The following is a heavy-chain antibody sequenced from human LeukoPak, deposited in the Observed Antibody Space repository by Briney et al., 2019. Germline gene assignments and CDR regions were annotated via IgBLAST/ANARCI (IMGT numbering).Heavy chain of an antibody. CDR3: ARVNDILTGYYLGGAFDP. Sequence: GGSLRLSCEVSGFTFSSYWMHWVRQAPGKGLVWVSRINSDGSSIRYADSVKGRFTISRDNAKNTLYLQMNSLRAEDTAVYYCARVNDILTGYYLGGAFDPWGQGTLVTVSS. V-gene: IGHV3-74*01. J-gene: IGHJ5*02. D-gene: IGHD3-9*01. CDR1: GFTFSSYW. CDR2: INSDGSSI.